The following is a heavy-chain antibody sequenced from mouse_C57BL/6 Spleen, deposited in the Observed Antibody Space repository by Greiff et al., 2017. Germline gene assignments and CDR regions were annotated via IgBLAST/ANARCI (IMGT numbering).Heavy chain of an antibody. D-gene: IGHD2-3*01. CDR2: IDPETGGT. J-gene: IGHJ4*01. CDR3: TRRLIYDGSMGAMDY. V-gene: IGHV1-15*01. Sequence: VQLQESGAELVRPGASVTLSCKASGYTFTDYEMHWVKQTPVHGLEWIGAIDPETGGTAYNQKFKGKAILTADKSSSTAYMELRSLTSEDSAVYYCTRRLIYDGSMGAMDYWGQGTSVTVSS. CDR1: GYTFTDYE.